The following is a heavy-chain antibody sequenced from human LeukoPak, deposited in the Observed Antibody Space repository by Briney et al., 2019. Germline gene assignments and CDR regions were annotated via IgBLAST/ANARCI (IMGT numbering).Heavy chain of an antibody. CDR1: GYTFTSYG. Sequence: ASVKVSCKASGYTFTSYGISWVRQAPGQGLEWMGIINPSGGSTSYAQKFQGRVTMTRDTSISTAYMELSRLRSDDTAVYYCARGDIVVVVAAIYSWFDPWGQGTLVTVSS. CDR3: ARGDIVVVVAAIYSWFDP. V-gene: IGHV1-46*01. CDR2: INPSGGST. J-gene: IGHJ5*02. D-gene: IGHD2-15*01.